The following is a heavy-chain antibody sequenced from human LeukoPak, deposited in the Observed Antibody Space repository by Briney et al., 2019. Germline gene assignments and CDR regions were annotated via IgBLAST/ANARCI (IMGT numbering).Heavy chain of an antibody. D-gene: IGHD2-15*01. CDR1: GFTFSSYS. V-gene: IGHV3-48*02. CDR2: ISSSSSTI. J-gene: IGHJ4*02. Sequence: PGGSLRLSCAASGFTFSSYSMNWVRQAPGKGLEWVSYISSSSSTIYYADSVKGRFTISRDNAKNSLYLQTNSLRDEDTAVYYCARVTRIFNFDYWGQGTLVTVSS. CDR3: ARVTRIFNFDY.